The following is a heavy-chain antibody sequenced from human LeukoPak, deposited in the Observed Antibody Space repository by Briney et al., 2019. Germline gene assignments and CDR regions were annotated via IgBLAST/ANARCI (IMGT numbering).Heavy chain of an antibody. J-gene: IGHJ3*02. V-gene: IGHV1-69-2*01. D-gene: IGHD3-10*01. CDR3: ATEAGHAFDI. Sequence: GASVKVSCKASGYTFTDYYMHWVQQAPGKGLEWMGRVDPEDGETIYAEKFQGRVTITADTSTDTAYMELSSLRSEDTAVYYCATEAGHAFDIWGQGTMVTVSS. CDR1: GYTFTDYY. CDR2: VDPEDGET.